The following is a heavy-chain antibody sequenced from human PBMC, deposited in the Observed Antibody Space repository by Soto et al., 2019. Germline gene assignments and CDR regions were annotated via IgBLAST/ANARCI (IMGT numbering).Heavy chain of an antibody. Sequence: GASVKVFCKASGYTFTSYGISWVRQAPGQGLEWMGWISAYNGNTNYAQKLQGRVTMTTDTSTSTAYMELRSLRSDDTAVYYCARADYDFWAGAYNWFDPWGQGTLVTVSS. J-gene: IGHJ5*02. CDR2: ISAYNGNT. V-gene: IGHV1-18*01. CDR3: ARADYDFWAGAYNWFDP. CDR1: GYTFTSYG. D-gene: IGHD3-3*01.